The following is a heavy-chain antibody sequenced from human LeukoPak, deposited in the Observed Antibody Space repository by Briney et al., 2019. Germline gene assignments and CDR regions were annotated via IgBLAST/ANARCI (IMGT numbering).Heavy chain of an antibody. J-gene: IGHJ3*02. CDR1: GGSISSYY. CDR2: IYYSGST. D-gene: IGHD3-22*01. V-gene: IGHV4-59*01. CDR3: ARDRGYYDSPDAFDI. Sequence: SETLSLTCTVSGGSISSYYWSWIRQPPGKGLEWIGYIYYSGSTNYNPSLKSRVTISVDTSKNQFSLKLGSVTAADTAVYHCARDRGYYDSPDAFDIWGQGTMVTVSS.